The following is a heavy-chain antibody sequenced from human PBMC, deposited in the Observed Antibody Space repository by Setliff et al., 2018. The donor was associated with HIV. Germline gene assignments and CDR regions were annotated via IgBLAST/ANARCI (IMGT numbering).Heavy chain of an antibody. CDR1: DGSISSYY. D-gene: IGHD3-22*01. CDR3: ARQTYYYDNSGHKWFDP. CDR2: INTSGNT. J-gene: IGHJ5*02. Sequence: SETLSLTFTVSDGSISSYYWSWIRQPPGKGLEWIGYINTSGNTNYNPSLKSRVTISVDTSKNQFSLKLSSVTAADTAVYFCARQTYYYDNSGHKWFDPWGQGTLVTVSS. V-gene: IGHV4-4*09.